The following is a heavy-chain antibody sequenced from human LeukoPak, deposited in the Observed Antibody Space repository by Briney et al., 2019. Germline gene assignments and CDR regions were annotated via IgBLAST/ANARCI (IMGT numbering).Heavy chain of an antibody. D-gene: IGHD1-26*01. Sequence: PGGSLRLSCAASGFSFSNYVMVWFRQAPGKGLEWVSFIDVGGGNSHYADSVKGRFTISRDDSKNTLYLQMNSLRTDDTAVYYCARGGWELLGGQGTMVTVSS. CDR3: ARGGWELL. J-gene: IGHJ3*01. CDR2: IDVGGGNS. CDR1: GFSFSNYV. V-gene: IGHV3-23*01.